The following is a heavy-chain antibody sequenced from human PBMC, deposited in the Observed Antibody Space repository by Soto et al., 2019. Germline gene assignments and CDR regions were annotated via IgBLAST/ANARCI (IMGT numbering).Heavy chain of an antibody. CDR1: GFTFGDYA. Sequence: GGSLRLSCTASGFTFGDYAMSWFRQAPGKGLEWVGFIRSKAYGGTTEYAASVKGRFTISRDDSKSIAYLQMNSLKTEDTAVYYCTRDDEYSGYDISAEINGYWGQGTLVTVSS. CDR2: IRSKAYGGTT. D-gene: IGHD5-12*01. CDR3: TRDDEYSGYDISAEINGY. J-gene: IGHJ4*02. V-gene: IGHV3-49*03.